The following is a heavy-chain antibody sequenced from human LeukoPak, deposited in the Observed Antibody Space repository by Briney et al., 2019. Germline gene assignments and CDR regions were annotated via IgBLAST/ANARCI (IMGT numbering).Heavy chain of an antibody. V-gene: IGHV1-69*13. D-gene: IGHD4-17*01. CDR1: GGTFSSYA. CDR3: AKDHYGDYPPGGYFDY. CDR2: IIPIFGTA. J-gene: IGHJ4*02. Sequence: SVKVSCKASGGTFSSYAISWVRQAPGQGLEWMGGIIPIFGTANYAQKFQGRVTITADESTSTAYMELSSLRAEDTAVYYCAKDHYGDYPPGGYFDYWGQGTLVTVSS.